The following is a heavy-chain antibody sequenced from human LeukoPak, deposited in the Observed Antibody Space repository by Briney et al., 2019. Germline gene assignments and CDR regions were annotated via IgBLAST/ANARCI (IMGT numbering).Heavy chain of an antibody. J-gene: IGHJ3*02. D-gene: IGHD1-1*01. CDR1: GYRFTSHW. CDR3: ASPGQTNAFYI. CDR2: IYPAHSDT. Sequence: GESLKISCKASGYRFTSHWIGGVRQKPGKGLELMGIIYPAHSDTRYSPSYEGQVTISVDKSISTAYLQWSSLKASDTAMYYCASPGQTNAFYIWGRGTMVTVSS. V-gene: IGHV5-51*01.